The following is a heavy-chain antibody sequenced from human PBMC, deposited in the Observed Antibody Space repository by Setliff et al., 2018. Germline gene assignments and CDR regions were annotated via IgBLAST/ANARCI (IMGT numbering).Heavy chain of an antibody. V-gene: IGHV3-30*04. CDR3: AREEVEPLSMTSYYYYMDV. D-gene: IGHD1-1*01. CDR2: ISFDGSNE. J-gene: IGHJ6*03. Sequence: GGSLRLSCAASGFTFSRYALHWVRQAPGKGLEWVALISFDGSNEHYADSVKGRFTISRDNSINTVYLQMNSLRREDTAVYFCAREEVEPLSMTSYYYYMDVWGKGTTVTVSS. CDR1: GFTFSRYA.